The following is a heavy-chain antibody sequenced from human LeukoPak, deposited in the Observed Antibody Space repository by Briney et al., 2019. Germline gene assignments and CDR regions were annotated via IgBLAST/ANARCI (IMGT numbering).Heavy chain of an antibody. Sequence: ASVKVSCTASGGTFSSYAISWVRQAPGKGLEWVGGIIPIFGTANYAQKFQGRVTITADKSTSTAYMELSSLRSEDTAVYYCARVPSYGSGSYYTDWGQGTLVTVSS. V-gene: IGHV1-69*06. CDR2: IIPIFGTA. J-gene: IGHJ4*02. CDR3: ARVPSYGSGSYYTD. D-gene: IGHD3-10*01. CDR1: GGTFSSYA.